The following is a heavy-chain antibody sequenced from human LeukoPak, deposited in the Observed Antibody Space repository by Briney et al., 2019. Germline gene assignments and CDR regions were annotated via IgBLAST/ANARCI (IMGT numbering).Heavy chain of an antibody. CDR1: GFAFGDFS. CDR2: ISYDGGIK. V-gene: IGHV3-30*07. CDR3: AKGAPYGTPFDY. Sequence: PGRSLRLSCSVAGFAFGDFSAQWVRQAPGKGLEWVALISYDGGIKYYGDSVKGRFTISRDNSKNTLYLQMNSLRAEDTPVYYCAKGAPYGTPFDYWGQGTLVTVSS. J-gene: IGHJ4*02. D-gene: IGHD3-10*01.